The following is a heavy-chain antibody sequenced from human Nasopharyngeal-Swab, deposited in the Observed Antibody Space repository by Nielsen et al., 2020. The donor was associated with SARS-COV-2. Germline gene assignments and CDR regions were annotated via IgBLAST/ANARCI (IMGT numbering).Heavy chain of an antibody. CDR1: GFNFSSYS. D-gene: IGHD1-7*01. CDR2: ISSSSYI. V-gene: IGHV3-21*01. CDR3: ARDVAAGTTTGLGY. J-gene: IGHJ4*02. Sequence: GESLKISCAASGFNFSSYSMNWVRQAPGKGLEWVSSISSSSYIYYADSVKGRFTISRDNAKNSLYLQMNSLRDEDTAVYYCARDVAAGTTTGLGYWGQGTLVTVSS.